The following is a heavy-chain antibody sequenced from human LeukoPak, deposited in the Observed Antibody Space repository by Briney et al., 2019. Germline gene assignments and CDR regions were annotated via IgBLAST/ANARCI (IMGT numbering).Heavy chain of an antibody. CDR2: IDPSDSST. J-gene: IGHJ3*02. V-gene: IGHV5-10-1*01. CDR3: ARQRGVGALDM. CDR1: GFSFTSYW. Sequence: GESLRISCKGSGFSFTSYWISWVRQTPGKGLEWMGRIDPSDSSTNYSPSFQGHVTISADKSIITASLQWSSLKASDTAMYYCARQRGVGALDMWGQGTMVTVSS.